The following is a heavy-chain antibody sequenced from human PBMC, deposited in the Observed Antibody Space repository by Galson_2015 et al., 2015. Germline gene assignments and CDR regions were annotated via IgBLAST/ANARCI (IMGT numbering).Heavy chain of an antibody. D-gene: IGHD3-22*01. V-gene: IGHV3-30*04. CDR2: ISSDGSGQ. J-gene: IGHJ3*02. Sequence: SLRLSCAASGLTLSSYVIHWVRQSPGKGLEWVAAISSDGSGQYYADSVEGRFTLSRDNSKNRVYLQMNSLRTEDTAVFYCARESHSSGFAGAFDIWGQGTMVTVSS. CDR1: GLTLSSYV. CDR3: ARESHSSGFAGAFDI.